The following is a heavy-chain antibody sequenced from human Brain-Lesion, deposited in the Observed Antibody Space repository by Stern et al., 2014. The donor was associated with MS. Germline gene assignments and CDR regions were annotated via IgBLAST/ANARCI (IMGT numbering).Heavy chain of an antibody. Sequence: QVQLQQWGAGLLKPSETLSLTCGVYGGSFRGYYWTWIRQPPGKGLEWIGEIHHSGRINYNPSLESRVTMSVDTSKHQLSLRLSSATAADTAVYYCARDVGGAFDYWGQGTLVTVSS. D-gene: IGHD2-21*01. CDR2: IHHSGRI. J-gene: IGHJ4*02. CDR1: GGSFRGYY. CDR3: ARDVGGAFDY. V-gene: IGHV4-34*01.